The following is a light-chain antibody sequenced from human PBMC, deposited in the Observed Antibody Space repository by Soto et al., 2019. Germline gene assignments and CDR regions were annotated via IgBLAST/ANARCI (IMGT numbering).Light chain of an antibody. CDR1: SSDVGGYDY. V-gene: IGLV2-14*01. J-gene: IGLJ1*01. CDR3: SAYTTTSTLI. Sequence: QSVLTQPASVSGSPGQSVTISCTGTSSDVGGYDYVSWYQQHPGTAPKLMLYEVNNRPSGVSNRFSGSKSGNTASLIISGLHSEDEADYHCSAYTTTSTLIFGTGTKVTVL. CDR2: EVN.